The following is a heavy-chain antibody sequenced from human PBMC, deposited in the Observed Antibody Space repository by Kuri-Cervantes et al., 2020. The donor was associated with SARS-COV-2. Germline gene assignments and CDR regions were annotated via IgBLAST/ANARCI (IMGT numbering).Heavy chain of an antibody. CDR1: GLTFSNAW. Sequence: GESLKISCAASGLTFSNAWMSWVRQAPGKGLEWVAVISYDGSNKYYADSVKGRFTISRDNSKNTLYLQMNSLRAEDTAVYYCARDRSTHYFDYWGQGTLVTVSS. V-gene: IGHV3-30-3*01. CDR2: ISYDGSNK. J-gene: IGHJ4*02. CDR3: ARDRSTHYFDY.